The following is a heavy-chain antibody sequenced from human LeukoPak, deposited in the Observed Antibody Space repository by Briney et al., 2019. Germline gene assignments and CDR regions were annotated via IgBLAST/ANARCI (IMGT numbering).Heavy chain of an antibody. CDR3: PHYRSSWYYFGS. V-gene: IGHV2-5*02. CDR1: GFSLSSSGVG. D-gene: IGHD6-13*01. Sequence: SGPTLVNPTQTLTLTCTFSGFSLSSSGVGVGWIRQPPEKALEWLALIYWDDDKRYSPSLKTRLTITKDTSKNQVVLTMTNMDPVDPATYSCPHYRSSWYYFGSWAQGTLVTVS. J-gene: IGHJ4*02. CDR2: IYWDDDK.